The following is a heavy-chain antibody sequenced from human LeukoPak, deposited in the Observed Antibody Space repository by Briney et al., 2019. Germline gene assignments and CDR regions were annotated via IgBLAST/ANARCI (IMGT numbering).Heavy chain of an antibody. V-gene: IGHV1-2*02. D-gene: IGHD6-13*01. Sequence: ASVKVSCKASGYTFTGYYMHWVRQAPGQGLEWMGWINPNRGGTNYAQKFQGRVTMTRDTSISTAYMELSRLRSDDTAVYYCARDGSLDAFDIWGQGTMVTVSS. CDR2: INPNRGGT. CDR1: GYTFTGYY. J-gene: IGHJ3*02. CDR3: ARDGSLDAFDI.